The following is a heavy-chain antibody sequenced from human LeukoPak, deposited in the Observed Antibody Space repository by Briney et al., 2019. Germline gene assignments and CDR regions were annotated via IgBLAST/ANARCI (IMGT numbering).Heavy chain of an antibody. CDR1: GFTFSSYA. CDR2: IGGSGGST. Sequence: GGSLRLSCAASGFTFSSYAMSWVRQAPGKGLEWVSAIGGSGGSTYYADSVKGRFTISRDNSKNTLYLQMNSLRAEDTAVYYCAKPSAYDSSGYPLYYFDYWGQGTLVTVSS. CDR3: AKPSAYDSSGYPLYYFDY. V-gene: IGHV3-23*01. J-gene: IGHJ4*02. D-gene: IGHD3-22*01.